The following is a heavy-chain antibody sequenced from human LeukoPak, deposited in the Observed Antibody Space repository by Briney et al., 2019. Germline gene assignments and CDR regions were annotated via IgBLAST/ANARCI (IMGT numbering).Heavy chain of an antibody. J-gene: IGHJ4*02. CDR2: SNHSGST. CDR1: GGSFSGYY. Sequence: SETLSLTCAVYGGSFSGYYWSWIRQPPGKGLEWIGESNHSGSTNYNPSLKSRVTISVDTSKNQFSLKLSSVTAADTAVYYCARQGRSKHYYDSSGVRYFDYWGQGTLVTVSS. D-gene: IGHD3-22*01. V-gene: IGHV4-34*01. CDR3: ARQGRSKHYYDSSGVRYFDY.